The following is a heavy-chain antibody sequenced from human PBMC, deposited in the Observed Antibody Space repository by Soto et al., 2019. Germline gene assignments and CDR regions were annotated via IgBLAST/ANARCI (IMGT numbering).Heavy chain of an antibody. CDR3: AKDLFVVVVAANWFDP. CDR1: GFTFSSYA. Sequence: PGGSLRLSCAASGFTFSSYAMSWVRQAPGKGLEWVSAISGSGGSTYYADSVKGRFTISRDNSKNTLYLQMNSLRAEDTAVYYCAKDLFVVVVAANWFDPWGQGTLVTVSS. J-gene: IGHJ5*02. D-gene: IGHD2-15*01. CDR2: ISGSGGST. V-gene: IGHV3-23*01.